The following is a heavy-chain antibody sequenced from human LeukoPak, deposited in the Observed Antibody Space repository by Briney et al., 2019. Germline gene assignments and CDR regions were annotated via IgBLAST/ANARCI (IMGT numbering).Heavy chain of an antibody. J-gene: IGHJ5*02. CDR1: GGSFSGYY. V-gene: IGHV4-59*01. CDR2: IYYSGST. D-gene: IGHD6-6*01. CDR3: ARTKAALVWFDP. Sequence: SETLSLTCAVYGGSFSGYYWSWIRQPPGKGLEWIGYIYYSGSTNYNPSLKSRVTISVDTSKNQFSLKLSSVTAADTAVYYCARTKAALVWFDPWGQGTLVTVSS.